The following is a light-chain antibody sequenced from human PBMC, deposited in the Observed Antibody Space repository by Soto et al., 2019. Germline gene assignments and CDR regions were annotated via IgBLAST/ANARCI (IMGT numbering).Light chain of an antibody. CDR1: QSVSSY. CDR2: GAS. J-gene: IGKJ3*01. CDR3: LQRSIGFT. V-gene: IGKV3-11*01. Sequence: EIVLTQAPGTLSLSPGERATISCRASQSVSSYLAWYQQKPGQAPRPLIYGASKRAPGVSARFSGSGSGTDFTLTISSLEPEDFAVYHCLQRSIGFTFGPGTKVDIK.